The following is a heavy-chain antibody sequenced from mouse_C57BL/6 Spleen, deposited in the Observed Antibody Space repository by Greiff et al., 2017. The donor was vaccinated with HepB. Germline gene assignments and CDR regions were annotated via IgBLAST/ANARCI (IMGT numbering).Heavy chain of an antibody. D-gene: IGHD1-1*01. CDR2: IYWDDDK. J-gene: IGHJ2*01. V-gene: IGHV8-12*01. Sequence: QVTLKESGPGILQSSQTLSLTCSFSGFSLSTSGMGVSWIRQPSGKGLEWLAHIYWDDDKRYNPSLKSRLTISKDTSRNQVFLKITSVDTADTATYYCAREDYYGSFDYWGQGTTLTVSS. CDR3: AREDYYGSFDY. CDR1: GFSLSTSGMG.